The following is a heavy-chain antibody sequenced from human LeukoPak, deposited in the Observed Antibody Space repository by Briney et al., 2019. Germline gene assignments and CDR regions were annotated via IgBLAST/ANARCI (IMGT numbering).Heavy chain of an antibody. CDR1: GYTFTSYG. CDR3: ARVDGVIMVRGVIIGPAGMDV. Sequence: ASVKVSCKASGYTFTSYGISWVRQAPGQGLEWMGWISANSGTTNYAQKLQGRATMTTDTSTNTAYMELRSLGSVGTAVYYCARVDGVIMVRGVIIGPAGMDVWGQGTTVTVSS. V-gene: IGHV1-18*01. CDR2: ISANSGTT. D-gene: IGHD3-10*01. J-gene: IGHJ6*02.